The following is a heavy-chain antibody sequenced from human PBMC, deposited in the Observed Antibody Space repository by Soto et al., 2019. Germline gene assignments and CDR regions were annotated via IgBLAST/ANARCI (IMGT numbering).Heavy chain of an antibody. D-gene: IGHD5-12*01. CDR1: GFTFSSYS. V-gene: IGHV3-21*01. CDR3: ARDLGDSGYDPGTFDY. Sequence: PGGSLRLSCAASGFTFSSYSMNWVRQAPGKGLEWVSSISSSSSYIYYADSVKGRFTISRANAKNSLYLQMNSLRAEDTAVYYCARDLGDSGYDPGTFDYWGQGTLVTVSS. J-gene: IGHJ4*02. CDR2: ISSSSSYI.